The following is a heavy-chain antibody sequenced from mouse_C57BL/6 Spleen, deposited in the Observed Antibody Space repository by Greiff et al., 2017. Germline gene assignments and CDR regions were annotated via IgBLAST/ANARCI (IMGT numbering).Heavy chain of an antibody. J-gene: IGHJ3*01. V-gene: IGHV5-9*01. Sequence: EVQLVESGGGLVKPGGSLKLSCAASGFTFSSYTMSWVRQTPEKRLEWVATISGGGGNTYYPDSVKGRFTISRDNAKNTLYLQMSSLRSEDTALYYCARQDYGSSYGFAYWGQGTLVTVSA. CDR1: GFTFSSYT. D-gene: IGHD1-1*01. CDR3: ARQDYGSSYGFAY. CDR2: ISGGGGNT.